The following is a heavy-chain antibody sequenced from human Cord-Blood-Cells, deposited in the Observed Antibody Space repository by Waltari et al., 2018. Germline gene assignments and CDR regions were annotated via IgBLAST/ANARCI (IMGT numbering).Heavy chain of an antibody. CDR1: GFTFSSSA. Sequence: QVQLVESGGGVVQPGRSLRLSCAASGFTFSSSAMHWVRQAPGKGLEWVAVISYDGSNKYYADSVKGRFTISRDNSKNTLYLQMNSLRAEDTAVYYCAREPYSSSWYSDYWGQGTLVTVSS. CDR2: ISYDGSNK. CDR3: AREPYSSSWYSDY. V-gene: IGHV3-30-3*01. D-gene: IGHD6-13*01. J-gene: IGHJ4*02.